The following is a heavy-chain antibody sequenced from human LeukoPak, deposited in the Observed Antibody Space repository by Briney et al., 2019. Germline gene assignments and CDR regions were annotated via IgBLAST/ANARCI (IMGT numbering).Heavy chain of an antibody. CDR1: GGSISSYY. Sequence: SETLSLTCTVSGGSISSYYWSWIRQPAGKGLEWIGRIYSSGSTNYNPSLKSRVTMSVDTSKNQSSLKLSSVTAADTAVYYCARDLIVPDAMTGSGSYSTDYWGQGTLATVSS. J-gene: IGHJ4*02. CDR3: ARDLIVPDAMTGSGSYSTDY. D-gene: IGHD3-10*01. V-gene: IGHV4-4*07. CDR2: IYSSGST.